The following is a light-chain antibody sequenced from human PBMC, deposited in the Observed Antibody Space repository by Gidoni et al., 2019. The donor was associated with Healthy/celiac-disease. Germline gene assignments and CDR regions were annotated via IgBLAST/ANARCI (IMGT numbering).Light chain of an antibody. CDR2: AAS. V-gene: IGKV1-27*01. J-gene: IGKJ4*01. Sequence: DIQMTQSPSSLSASVGDRVTITCRASQGISNYLAWYQQKPGKVPKLLIYAASTLQSGVPSRFSGSGSGTDFTLTISSLQPEDVATYYCQKYNSALFGGXTKVEIK. CDR1: QGISNY. CDR3: QKYNSAL.